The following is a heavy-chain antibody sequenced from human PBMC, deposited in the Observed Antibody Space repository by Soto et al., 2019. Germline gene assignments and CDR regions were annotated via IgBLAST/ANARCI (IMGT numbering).Heavy chain of an antibody. Sequence: GGSLRLSSAASGFTFSSYAMSWVRQAPGKGLEWVSAISGSGGSTYYADSVKGRFTISRDNSKSTLYLQMNSLRAEDTAVYYCAKDTMVRGVRSQGLDYWGQGTLVTVSS. CDR2: ISGSGGST. CDR1: GFTFSSYA. V-gene: IGHV3-23*01. J-gene: IGHJ4*02. CDR3: AKDTMVRGVRSQGLDY. D-gene: IGHD3-10*01.